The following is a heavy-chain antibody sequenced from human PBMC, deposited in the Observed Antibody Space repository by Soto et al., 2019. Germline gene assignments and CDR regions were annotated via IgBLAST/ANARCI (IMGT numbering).Heavy chain of an antibody. Sequence: QVQRVQSGAEVKKPGSSVKVSCKAPGGTFSSYAIGWVRQAPGQGLEWMGGIIPIFGTANYVQKFQGRVTITADESTSTGYMELSSLRSEDTAVYYCARSQGGSSSLDIYYYYYYGMDVWGQGTTVTVSS. J-gene: IGHJ6*02. CDR2: IIPIFGTA. CDR1: GGTFSSYA. CDR3: ARSQGGSSSLDIYYYYYYGMDV. D-gene: IGHD2-15*01. V-gene: IGHV1-69*01.